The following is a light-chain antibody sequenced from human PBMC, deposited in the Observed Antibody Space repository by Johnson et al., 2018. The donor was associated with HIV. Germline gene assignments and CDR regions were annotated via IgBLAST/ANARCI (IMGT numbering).Light chain of an antibody. J-gene: IGLJ1*01. CDR2: DNN. CDR1: SSDIGNNY. Sequence: QSVLTQPPSVSAAPGQKVTISCSGSSSDIGNNYVSWYQQLPGTAPKLLIYDNNKRPSGIPDRFSGSKSGTSATLAITGLTTGDEADYYCETWDSSLSGVFGTGTTVTVL. CDR3: ETWDSSLSGV. V-gene: IGLV1-51*01.